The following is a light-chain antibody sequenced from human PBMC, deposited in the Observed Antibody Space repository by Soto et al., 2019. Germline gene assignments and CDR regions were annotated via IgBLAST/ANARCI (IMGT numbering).Light chain of an antibody. CDR2: DAS. J-gene: IGKJ5*01. V-gene: IGKV3-20*01. Sequence: IVLTQSPGTLSLSPGERATLSCRASQTVPKSYLAWYQQRPGQAPRLLIYDASNRATGIPYRFSGSESGTDFTLTISHLEPEHFAVYYCHQYAWSPLTFGQGTRLEIK. CDR3: HQYAWSPLT. CDR1: QTVPKSY.